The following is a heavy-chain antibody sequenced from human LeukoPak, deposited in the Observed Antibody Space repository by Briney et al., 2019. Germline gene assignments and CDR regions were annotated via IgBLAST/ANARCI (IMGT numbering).Heavy chain of an antibody. Sequence: GGSLRLSCAASGFTFTTYWMSWIRQAPGKGLEWMANIKQDGSEKYYVDSVKGRFTISRDNAKNSLYLQMNSLRAEDTAVYYCVRDRYDILTGYNDAFDIWGQGTMVTVSS. V-gene: IGHV3-7*01. J-gene: IGHJ3*02. CDR2: IKQDGSEK. CDR1: GFTFTTYW. D-gene: IGHD3-9*01. CDR3: VRDRYDILTGYNDAFDI.